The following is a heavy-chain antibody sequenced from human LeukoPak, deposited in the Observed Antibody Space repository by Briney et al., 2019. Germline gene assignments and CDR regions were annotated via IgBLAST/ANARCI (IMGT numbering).Heavy chain of an antibody. Sequence: PSETLSLTCTVSGGSISSSSYYWGWIRQPPGKGLEWIGSIYYSGSTYYNPSLKSRVTISVDTSKNQFSLKLSSVTAADTAVYYCARDRGENAFDIWGQGTMVTVSS. V-gene: IGHV4-39*07. D-gene: IGHD3-16*01. J-gene: IGHJ3*02. CDR3: ARDRGENAFDI. CDR2: IYYSGST. CDR1: GGSISSSSYY.